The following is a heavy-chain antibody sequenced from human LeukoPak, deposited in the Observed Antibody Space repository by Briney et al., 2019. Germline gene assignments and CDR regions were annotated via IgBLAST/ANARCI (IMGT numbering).Heavy chain of an antibody. Sequence: PGRSLRLSCAASGFTFSSYGMHWVRQAPGKGLEWVAVISYDGSNKYYADSVKGRFTISRDDSKNTLYLQMNSLRAEDTAVYYCANFRGVKPGVSKIDYWGQGTLVTVSS. J-gene: IGHJ4*02. V-gene: IGHV3-30*18. CDR2: ISYDGSNK. CDR3: ANFRGVKPGVSKIDY. CDR1: GFTFSSYG. D-gene: IGHD3-10*01.